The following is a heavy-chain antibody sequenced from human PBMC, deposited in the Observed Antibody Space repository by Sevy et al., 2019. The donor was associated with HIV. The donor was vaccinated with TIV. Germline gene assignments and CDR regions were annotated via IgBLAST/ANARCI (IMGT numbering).Heavy chain of an antibody. Sequence: GGSLRLSCAASAFTVSSNYMSWVRQAPGKGLEWVSIIFSGGGTYYADSVQGRFTISRDNSKNMVYLQMNSLRAEDTAVFYCARGATFYSDSSGRVLSVLGAFDIWGRGTMVTVSS. CDR1: AFTVSSNY. J-gene: IGHJ3*02. CDR2: IFSGGGT. V-gene: IGHV3-53*01. D-gene: IGHD3-22*01. CDR3: ARGATFYSDSSGRVLSVLGAFDI.